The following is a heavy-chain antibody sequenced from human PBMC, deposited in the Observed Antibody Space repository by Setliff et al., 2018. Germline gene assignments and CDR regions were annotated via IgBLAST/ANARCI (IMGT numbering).Heavy chain of an antibody. CDR2: IYSDGNTT. Sequence: PGGSLRLSCAASGFSFSDAWMHWVRQAPGKGLVWVSRIYSDGNTTNYADSVKGRFTISRDNAKNSLYLQMNSLRADDTAVYYCARSAANGGHDPFDIWGQGTLVTVSS. CDR1: GFSFSDAW. J-gene: IGHJ3*02. D-gene: IGHD6-25*01. V-gene: IGHV3-74*01. CDR3: ARSAANGGHDPFDI.